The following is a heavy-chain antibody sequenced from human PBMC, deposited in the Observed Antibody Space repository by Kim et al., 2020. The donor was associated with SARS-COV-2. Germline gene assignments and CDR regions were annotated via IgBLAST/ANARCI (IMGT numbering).Heavy chain of an antibody. CDR1: EFIISNNY. Sequence: GGSLILSCAASEFIISNNYMNWVRQAPGKGLELISTLNSDGTTYYADSVNGRFIISRDKLQSTLHLQMDSLRLEDRAVYYCAGDMLTLPIHYLGMDVWGQCTTVTV. CDR2: LNSDGTT. D-gene: IGHD2-8*01. CDR3: AGDMLTLPIHYLGMDV. V-gene: IGHV3-53*01. J-gene: IGHJ6*02.